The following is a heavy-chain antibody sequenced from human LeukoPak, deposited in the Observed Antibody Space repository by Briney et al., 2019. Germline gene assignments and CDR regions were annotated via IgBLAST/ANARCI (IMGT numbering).Heavy chain of an antibody. CDR2: IYYSGST. CDR3: ARQRYGGNSEFDY. J-gene: IGHJ4*02. V-gene: IGHV4-59*01. CDR1: GGSLSSYY. Sequence: SETLSLTCPVSGGSLSSYYWTWLRQPPGKGLEWLGYIYYSGSTNYNPSLKSRVTISLDTSKNQFSLKLSSVTAADTAVYYCARQRYGGNSEFDYWGQGTLVTVSS. D-gene: IGHD4-23*01.